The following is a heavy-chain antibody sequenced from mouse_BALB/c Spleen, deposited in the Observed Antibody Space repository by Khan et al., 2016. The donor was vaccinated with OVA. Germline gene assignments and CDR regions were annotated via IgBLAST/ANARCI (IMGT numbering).Heavy chain of an antibody. CDR2: IWSAGST. CDR1: GFSLTNYS. D-gene: IGHD2-4*01. Sequence: VELVESGPGLVQPSQSLSITCTVLGFSLTNYSVHWVRQSPGKGLEWLGVIWSAGSTNYNAVLIPRLSIRKDNSRSQVFFKMNSLQTNDTAIWYCARRGYDYGRGALFAYWGQGTLVTVSA. CDR3: ARRGYDYGRGALFAY. V-gene: IGHV2-2*02. J-gene: IGHJ3*01.